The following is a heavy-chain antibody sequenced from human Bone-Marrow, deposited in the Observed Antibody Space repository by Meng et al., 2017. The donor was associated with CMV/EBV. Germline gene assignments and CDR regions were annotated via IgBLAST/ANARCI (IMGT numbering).Heavy chain of an antibody. V-gene: IGHV4-39*07. CDR3: ARVSITMVRGVIIPHWFDP. CDR1: GGSISSSSYY. Sequence: QLRMQESGPGLVKPSETLSLTCTVSGGSISSSSYYWGWIRQPPEKGLEWIGSIYYSGSTYYNPSLKSRVTISVDTSKNQFSLKLSSVTAADTAVYYCARVSITMVRGVIIPHWFDPWGQGTLVTVSS. J-gene: IGHJ5*02. D-gene: IGHD3-10*01. CDR2: IYYSGST.